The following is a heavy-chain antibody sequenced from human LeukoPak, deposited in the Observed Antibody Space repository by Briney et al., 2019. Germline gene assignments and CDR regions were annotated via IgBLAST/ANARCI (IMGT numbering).Heavy chain of an antibody. CDR2: IIPIFGPT. V-gene: IGHV1-69*05. Sequence: ASVKVSCKASGGTFSRYTISWVRQAPGQGLEWMGGIIPIFGPTSYAQKFQDRVTITTDESTSIVYMELSSLRSEDTAVYFCAREGGYYFDYWGQGTLVTVSS. J-gene: IGHJ4*02. CDR1: GGTFSRYT. D-gene: IGHD3-16*01. CDR3: AREGGYYFDY.